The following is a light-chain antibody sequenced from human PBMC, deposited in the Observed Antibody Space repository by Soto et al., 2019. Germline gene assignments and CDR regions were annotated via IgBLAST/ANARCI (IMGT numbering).Light chain of an antibody. CDR3: QQYNNWPQT. V-gene: IGKV3-15*01. CDR2: GAS. CDR1: QSLLDSDDGKIY. J-gene: IGKJ1*01. Sequence: DIVMTQSPLSLPVTPGDPATISCRSSQSLLDSDDGKIYLDWFLQRPGQAPRLLIYGASTRATGIPARFSGSGSGTEFTLTISSLQSEDFAEYHCQQYNNWPQTFGRGTKVDI.